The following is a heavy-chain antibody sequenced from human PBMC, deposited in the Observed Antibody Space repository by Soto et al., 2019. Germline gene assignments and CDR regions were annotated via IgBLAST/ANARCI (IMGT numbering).Heavy chain of an antibody. D-gene: IGHD3-22*01. J-gene: IGHJ4*02. V-gene: IGHV2-26*01. CDR2: IFSNDEQ. Sequence: QVTLKESGPVLVKPTETLTLTCTVSGFSLSNARMGVSWIRQPPGKALEWLAHIFSNDEQSYSTPRKSRLTLATDTAQSQVGLTMTNIDPVDTATYYCARILIDGSGYYQPPHDYWGQGTLVTVSS. CDR3: ARILIDGSGYYQPPHDY. CDR1: GFSLSNARMG.